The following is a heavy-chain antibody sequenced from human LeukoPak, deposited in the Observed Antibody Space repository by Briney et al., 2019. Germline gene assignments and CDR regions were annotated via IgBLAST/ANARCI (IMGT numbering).Heavy chain of an antibody. Sequence: AGGSLRLSCAASGFTLSTYWMHWVRQAPGKGLVWVSRINSDGSTPSYADSVKGRFTISRDNAKNTLYLQMNSLRAEDTAVYYCATSSDTAMVFDYWGQGTLVTVSS. D-gene: IGHD5-18*01. V-gene: IGHV3-74*01. J-gene: IGHJ4*02. CDR2: INSDGSTP. CDR3: ATSSDTAMVFDY. CDR1: GFTLSTYW.